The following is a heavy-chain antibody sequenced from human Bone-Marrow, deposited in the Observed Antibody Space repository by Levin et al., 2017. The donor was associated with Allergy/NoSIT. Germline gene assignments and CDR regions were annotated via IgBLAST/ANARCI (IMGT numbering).Heavy chain of an antibody. V-gene: IGHV3-43*01. J-gene: IGHJ6*02. Sequence: GGSLRLSCAASRLAFDVYSIHWVRQRPGKGLEWVSLIDWDGGATHYADSVKGRFTISRDNSNNSVYLQMNSLRTEDTARYYCSSEGAGAYGLDVWGQGTTVTVSS. CDR1: RLAFDVYS. D-gene: IGHD4-17*01. CDR3: SSEGAGAYGLDV. CDR2: IDWDGGAT.